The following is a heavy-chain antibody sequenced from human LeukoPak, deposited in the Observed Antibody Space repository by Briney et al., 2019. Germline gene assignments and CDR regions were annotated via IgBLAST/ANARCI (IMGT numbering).Heavy chain of an antibody. Sequence: SVQVSCKAFGYTFTSYGISWVRQAPGQGLEWMGWITAYNGNRNYAQKFQDRVTMTTDTSPSTAYMELRSLRSDDTAVYYCARGGATTAIDYWGQGTLVTVSS. J-gene: IGHJ4*02. CDR2: ITAYNGNR. V-gene: IGHV1-18*01. CDR3: ARGGATTAIDY. CDR1: GYTFTSYG. D-gene: IGHD4/OR15-4a*01.